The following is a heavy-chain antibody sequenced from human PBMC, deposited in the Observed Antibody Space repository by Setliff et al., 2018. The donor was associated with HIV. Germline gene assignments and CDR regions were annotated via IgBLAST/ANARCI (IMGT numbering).Heavy chain of an antibody. V-gene: IGHV4-34*01. D-gene: IGHD3-10*01. CDR2: IHYGGFF. CDR3: ARPALGIGGGSRFDN. J-gene: IGHJ4*02. CDR1: GGSLSGYY. Sequence: PSETLSLTCAVYGGSLSGYYWRWIRQPPGKGLEWIGNIHYGGFFWYSPSLKSRVTISVDTSKNQFSLKLSSVTAADTAVYYCARPALGIGGGSRFDNWGQGTRVTAPQ.